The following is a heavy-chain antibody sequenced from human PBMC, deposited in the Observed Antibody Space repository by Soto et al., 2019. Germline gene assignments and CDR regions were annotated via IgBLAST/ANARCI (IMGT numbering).Heavy chain of an antibody. CDR3: AKDLRDGYNPGLDY. CDR1: GFTFSSYG. D-gene: IGHD5-12*01. Sequence: QVQLVESGGGVVQPGRSLRLSCAASGFTFSSYGMHWVRQAPGKGLEWVAVISYDGSNKYYADSVKGRFTISRDNSKNTLYLQMNRLRAEDTAVYYCAKDLRDGYNPGLDYWGQGTLVSVSS. V-gene: IGHV3-30*18. CDR2: ISYDGSNK. J-gene: IGHJ4*02.